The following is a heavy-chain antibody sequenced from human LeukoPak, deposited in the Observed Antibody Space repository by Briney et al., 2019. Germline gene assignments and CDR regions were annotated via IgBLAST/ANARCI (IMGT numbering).Heavy chain of an antibody. V-gene: IGHV1-69*10. CDR2: IIPILGIA. Sequence: ASVKVSCKASGGTFSSYAISWVRQAPGQGLEWMGGIIPILGIANYAQKFQGRVTITADKSTSTAYMELSSLRSEDTAVYYCAREIVVVPVGFDAFDIWGQGTMVTVSS. D-gene: IGHD2-2*01. J-gene: IGHJ3*02. CDR3: AREIVVVPVGFDAFDI. CDR1: GGTFSSYA.